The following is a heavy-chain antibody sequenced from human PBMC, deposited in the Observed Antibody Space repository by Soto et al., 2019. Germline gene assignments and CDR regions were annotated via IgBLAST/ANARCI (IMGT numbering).Heavy chain of an antibody. Sequence: QVQLVESGGGVVQPGRSLRLSCAASGFTFSSYAMHWVRQAPGKGLEWVAVISYDGSNKYYADSVKGRFTISRDNSKNTVYLQRNSLGAEDTAVYYCARDETSPLQLLWFGELSFDYWGQGTLVTVSS. CDR3: ARDETSPLQLLWFGELSFDY. CDR2: ISYDGSNK. CDR1: GFTFSSYA. D-gene: IGHD3-10*01. V-gene: IGHV3-30-3*01. J-gene: IGHJ4*02.